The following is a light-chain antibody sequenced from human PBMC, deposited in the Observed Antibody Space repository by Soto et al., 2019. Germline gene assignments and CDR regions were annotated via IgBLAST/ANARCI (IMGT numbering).Light chain of an antibody. J-gene: IGLJ1*01. CDR1: SSDVGGYNY. Sequence: QSALTQPPSASGSPGQSVAISCTGTSSDVGGYNYVSWYQQHPGKAPKLMIYEVNKRPSGVPDRFSGSKSGNTDSLTVSGLQAEDEADYYCSSYEGSSNVFGNGTKLTVL. CDR3: SSYEGSSNV. CDR2: EVN. V-gene: IGLV2-8*01.